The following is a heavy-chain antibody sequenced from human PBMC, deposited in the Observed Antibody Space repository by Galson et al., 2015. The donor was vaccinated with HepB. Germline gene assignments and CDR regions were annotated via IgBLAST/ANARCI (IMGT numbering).Heavy chain of an antibody. Sequence: SVKVSCKASGYTFTGYYMHWVRQAPGQGLEWMGWINPNSGGTNYAQKFQGWVTMTRDTSISTAYMELSRLRSDDTAVYYCARRGGGSYYYYYGMDVWGQGTTVTVSS. D-gene: IGHD1-26*01. CDR1: GYTFTGYY. CDR3: ARRGGGSYYYYYGMDV. V-gene: IGHV1-2*04. J-gene: IGHJ6*02. CDR2: INPNSGGT.